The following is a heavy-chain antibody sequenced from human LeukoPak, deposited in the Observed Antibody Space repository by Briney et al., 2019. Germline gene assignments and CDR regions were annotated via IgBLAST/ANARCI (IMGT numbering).Heavy chain of an antibody. CDR2: ISSSSSYI. Sequence: PGGSLRLSCAASGFTFSSYSMSWVRQAPGKGLEWVSSISSSSSYIYYADSVKGRFTISRDNAKNSLYLQMNSLRAEDTAVYYCARDLYPSGEWEATAYFDYWGQGTLVTVSS. D-gene: IGHD1-26*01. J-gene: IGHJ4*02. CDR3: ARDLYPSGEWEATAYFDY. CDR1: GFTFSSYS. V-gene: IGHV3-21*01.